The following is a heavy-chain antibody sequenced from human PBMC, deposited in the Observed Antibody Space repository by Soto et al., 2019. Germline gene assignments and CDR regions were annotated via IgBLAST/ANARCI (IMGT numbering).Heavy chain of an antibody. CDR3: ARGGGSWIDARDAFDI. CDR2: ISAYNGNT. V-gene: IGHV1-18*01. Sequence: QVQLVQSGAEVRKPGASVKVSCKASGYTLTSYGISWVRQAPGQGLEWMGRISAYNGNTNYAQKFQGRVTMTTDTSTSTVDMELRSVRSDDTAVYYCARGGGSWIDARDAFDIWGQGTMVTVSS. D-gene: IGHD3-16*01. CDR1: GYTLTSYG. J-gene: IGHJ3*02.